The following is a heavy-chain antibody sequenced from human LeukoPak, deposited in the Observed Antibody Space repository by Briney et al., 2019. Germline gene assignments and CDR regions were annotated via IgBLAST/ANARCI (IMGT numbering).Heavy chain of an antibody. J-gene: IGHJ4*02. CDR1: GFTFSSYS. V-gene: IGHV3-48*02. Sequence: SGGSLRLSCAASGFTFSSYSMNWVRQAPGKGLEWISYISSSSGAIYYADSVKSRFTISRDNAKNSLYLQMNSLRDEDTAVYYCVRDRFYSLDYWGQGTLVTVSS. CDR3: VRDRFYSLDY. CDR2: ISSSSGAI.